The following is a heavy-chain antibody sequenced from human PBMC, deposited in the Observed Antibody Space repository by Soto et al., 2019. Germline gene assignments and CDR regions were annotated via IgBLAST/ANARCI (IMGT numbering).Heavy chain of an antibody. J-gene: IGHJ4*02. V-gene: IGHV3-23*01. CDR1: GFTFNNHA. CDR2: ISGSGDST. D-gene: IGHD3-10*01. CDR3: VRIPITMVRELFFDY. Sequence: GGSLRLSCTASGFTFNNHAMNWVRLAPGKGLEWVSGISGSGDSTSYGASVKGRFTISRDNSKNTLYLQMNSLRAEDTAVYYCVRIPITMVRELFFDYWGQGTLVTVSS.